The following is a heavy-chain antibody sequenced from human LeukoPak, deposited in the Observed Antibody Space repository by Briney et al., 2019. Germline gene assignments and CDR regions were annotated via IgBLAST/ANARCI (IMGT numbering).Heavy chain of an antibody. V-gene: IGHV4-34*01. J-gene: IGHJ6*02. CDR3: ARGHDFWSGCYYYGMDV. Sequence: KPSETLSLTCAVYGGSFSCYYWSWIRQPPGKGLEWIGEINHSGSTNYNPSLKSRVTISVDTSKNQFSLKLSSVTAADTAVYYCARGHDFWSGCYYYGMDVWGQGTTVTVSS. D-gene: IGHD3-3*01. CDR2: INHSGST. CDR1: GGSFSCYY.